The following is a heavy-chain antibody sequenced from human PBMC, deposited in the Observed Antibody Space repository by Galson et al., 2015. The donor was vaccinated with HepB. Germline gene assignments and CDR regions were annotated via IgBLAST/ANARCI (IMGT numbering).Heavy chain of an antibody. D-gene: IGHD5-18*01. CDR3: ARDRAAPYSRWGHGAFDI. V-gene: IGHV3-74*01. CDR2: INSDGSST. J-gene: IGHJ3*02. CDR1: GFTFSSYW. Sequence: SLRLSCAASGFTFSSYWMHWVRQAPGKGLVWVSRINSDGSSTSYADSVKGRFTISRDNAKNTLYLQMNSLRAEDTAVYYCARDRAAPYSRWGHGAFDIWGQGTMVTVSS.